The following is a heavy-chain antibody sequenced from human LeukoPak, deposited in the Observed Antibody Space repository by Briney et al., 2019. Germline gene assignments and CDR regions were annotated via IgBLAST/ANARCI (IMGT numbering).Heavy chain of an antibody. J-gene: IGHJ4*02. V-gene: IGHV3-13*01. CDR2: IGTAGDT. Sequence: GGSLRLSCAASGFTFSSYDMHWVRQATGKGLEWVSAIGTAGDTYYPGSVKGRFTISRGNAKNTLYLQMNSLRPEDTAIYYCAKLFESGTYNNFFHYWGQGTLVTVSS. CDR1: GFTFSSYD. D-gene: IGHD3-10*01. CDR3: AKLFESGTYNNFFHY.